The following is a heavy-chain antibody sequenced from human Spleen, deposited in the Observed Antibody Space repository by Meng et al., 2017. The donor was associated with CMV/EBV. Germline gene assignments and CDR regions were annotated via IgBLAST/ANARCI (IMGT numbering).Heavy chain of an antibody. V-gene: IGHV1-2*02. CDR2: INPNSGGT. D-gene: IGHD2-15*01. CDR1: GYNFTGYY. CDR3: ARVKRYCTGGTCSSTGYYGMDV. Sequence: ASVNVSCKASGYNFTGYYIHWVRQAPGQGLEWMGWINPNSGGTNYAQKFQGRITMTGDTSITTAYMELSRLRSDDMAVYHCARVKRYCTGGTCSSTGYYGMDVWGQGTTVTVSS. J-gene: IGHJ6*02.